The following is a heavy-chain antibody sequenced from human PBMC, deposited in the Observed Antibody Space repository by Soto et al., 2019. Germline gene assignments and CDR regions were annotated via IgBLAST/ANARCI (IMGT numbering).Heavy chain of an antibody. D-gene: IGHD3-22*01. CDR3: ARAHFYDAGSGYIHT. CDR2: IYYSGST. V-gene: IGHV4-31*03. J-gene: IGHJ5*02. CDR1: GGSISSGDYY. Sequence: PSETLSLTCTVSGGSISSGDYYWSWIRQHPGKGLEWIGYIYYSGSTYYNPSLKSRVTISVDTSKNQFSLKLSSVTAADTAVYYCARAHFYDAGSGYIHTLGLEALLTISS.